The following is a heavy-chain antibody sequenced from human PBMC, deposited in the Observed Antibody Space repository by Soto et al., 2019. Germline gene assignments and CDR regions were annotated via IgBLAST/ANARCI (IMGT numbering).Heavy chain of an antibody. CDR2: IYWNDDK. V-gene: IGHV2-5*01. CDR3: AHTDSSGWLLLFDY. Sequence: QITLKESGPTLVKPTQTLTLTCTFSGFSLSTSGVGVGWIRQPPGKALEWLALIYWNDDKRDSPSLKSRLTITKDTSKNQVVLTMTNMDPVDTATYYCAHTDSSGWLLLFDYWGQGTLVTVSS. J-gene: IGHJ4*02. D-gene: IGHD6-19*01. CDR1: GFSLSTSGVG.